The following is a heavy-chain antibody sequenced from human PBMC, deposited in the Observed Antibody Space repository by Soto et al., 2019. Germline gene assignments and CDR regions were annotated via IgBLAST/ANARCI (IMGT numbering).Heavy chain of an antibody. CDR1: GGTFSSYT. D-gene: IGHD3-9*01. V-gene: IGHV1-69*04. Sequence: SVKVSCKASGGTFSSYTISWVRQAPGQGLEWMGRIIPILGIANYAQKFQGRVTITADKSTSTAYMELSSLRSEDTAVYYCARDKRGGILTGYYHWFDPWGQGTLVTVSS. CDR2: IIPILGIA. CDR3: ARDKRGGILTGYYHWFDP. J-gene: IGHJ5*02.